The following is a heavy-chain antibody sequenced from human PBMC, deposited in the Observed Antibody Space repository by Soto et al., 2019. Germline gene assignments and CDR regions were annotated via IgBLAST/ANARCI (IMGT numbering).Heavy chain of an antibody. CDR2: INHSGST. D-gene: IGHD3-16*01. CDR3: ARAWVY. CDR1: GGSXSGYY. V-gene: IGHV4-34*01. J-gene: IGHJ4*02. Sequence: AETLSLTCAVYGGSXSGYYWSWIRQPPGKGLEWIGEINHSGSTNYNPSLKSRVTISVDTSKNQFSLKLSSVTAADTAVYYCARAWVYWGQGTLVTVSS.